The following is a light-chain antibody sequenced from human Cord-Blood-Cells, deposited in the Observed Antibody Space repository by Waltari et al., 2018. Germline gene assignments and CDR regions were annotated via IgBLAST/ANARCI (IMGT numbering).Light chain of an antibody. CDR3: QQYYSTPLT. CDR2: WAS. V-gene: IGKV4-1*01. CDR1: QSVLYSSNNKNY. Sequence: LGERATINCKSSQSVLYSSNNKNYLAWYQQKPGQPHKLLIYWASTRESGVPDRFSGSGSGTDFTLTISSLQAEDVAVYYCQQYYSTPLTFGGGTKVEIK. J-gene: IGKJ4*01.